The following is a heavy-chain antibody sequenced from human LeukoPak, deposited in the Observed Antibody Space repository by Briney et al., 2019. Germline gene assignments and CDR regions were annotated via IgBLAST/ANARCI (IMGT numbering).Heavy chain of an antibody. D-gene: IGHD1-14*01. V-gene: IGHV4-59*01. Sequence: SETLSLTCTVSGGSISSYYWSWIRQPPGKGLEWIGYIYYSGSTNYNPSLKSRVTISVDTSKNQFSLKLSSVTAADTAVYYCARGPLGIKDAFDIWGQGTMVTVSS. CDR2: IYYSGST. CDR1: GGSISSYY. CDR3: ARGPLGIKDAFDI. J-gene: IGHJ3*02.